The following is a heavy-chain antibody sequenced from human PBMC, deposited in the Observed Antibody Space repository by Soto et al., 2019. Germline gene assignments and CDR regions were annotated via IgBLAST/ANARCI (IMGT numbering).Heavy chain of an antibody. CDR2: INHSGST. J-gene: IGHJ4*02. Sequence: SETLSLTCAVYGGSFSGYYWSWIRQPPGKGLEWIGEINHSGSTNYNPSLKSRVAISVDTSKNQFSLKLSSVTAADTAVYYCARGRGLLWFGELLGYWGQGTLVTVSS. V-gene: IGHV4-34*01. CDR1: GGSFSGYY. CDR3: ARGRGLLWFGELLGY. D-gene: IGHD3-10*01.